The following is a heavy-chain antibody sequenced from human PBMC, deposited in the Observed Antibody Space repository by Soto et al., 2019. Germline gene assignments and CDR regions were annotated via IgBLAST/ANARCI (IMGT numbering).Heavy chain of an antibody. CDR3: AREVVEERDAFDI. CDR1: GYTFTSYA. V-gene: IGHV1-18*01. Sequence: GASVKVSCKASGYTFTSYAMHWVRQAPGQRLEWMGWISAYNGNTNYAQKLQGRVTMTTDTSTSTAYMELRSLRSDDTAVYYCAREVVEERDAFDIWGQGTMVTVSS. D-gene: IGHD3-22*01. J-gene: IGHJ3*02. CDR2: ISAYNGNT.